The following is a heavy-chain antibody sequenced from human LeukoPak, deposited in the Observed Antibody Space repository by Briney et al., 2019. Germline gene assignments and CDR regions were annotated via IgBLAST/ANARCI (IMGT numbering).Heavy chain of an antibody. J-gene: IGHJ4*02. D-gene: IGHD4-17*01. CDR2: ISFDGSNK. V-gene: IGHV3-30-3*02. CDR3: AKERDGDYLYDY. Sequence: GGSLRLSCAASGFTFSSYTIHWVRQPPGKGLEWVAVISFDGSNKYYADSVKGRFTISRDNSKNTLYLQMNSLRAEDTAVYYCAKERDGDYLYDYWGQGTLVTVSS. CDR1: GFTFSSYT.